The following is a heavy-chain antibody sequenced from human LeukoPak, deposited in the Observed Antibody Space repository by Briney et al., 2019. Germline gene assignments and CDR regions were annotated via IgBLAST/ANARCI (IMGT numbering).Heavy chain of an antibody. J-gene: IGHJ4*02. CDR3: ARLPGGDHFDY. D-gene: IGHD2-21*02. CDR2: IDGSGSS. Sequence: SETLSLTCTVSGYSISSGYLWGWIRPPPGKGLEWIGSIDGSGSSYYNPSLKSRVTISVDTSRNQFSLKMTSVTAADTAVYYCARLPGGDHFDYWGQGTLVTVSS. CDR1: GYSISSGYL. V-gene: IGHV4-38-2*02.